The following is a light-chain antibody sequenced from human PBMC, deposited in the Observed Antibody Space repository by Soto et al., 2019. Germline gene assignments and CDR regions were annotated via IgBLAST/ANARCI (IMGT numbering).Light chain of an antibody. Sequence: EIVLTQSPGTLSLSPGERATLSCRASQSFSSSYLAWYQQKPGQAPRLIIYGASSRATGIPDRFSGSGSGTDFTLTISRLEPEDFAVYYCQYYGSSPVTFGPGTKVDIK. CDR1: QSFSSSY. CDR2: GAS. J-gene: IGKJ3*01. CDR3: QYYGSSPVT. V-gene: IGKV3-20*01.